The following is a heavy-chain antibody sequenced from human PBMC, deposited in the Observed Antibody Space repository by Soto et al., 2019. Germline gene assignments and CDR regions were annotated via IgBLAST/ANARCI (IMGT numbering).Heavy chain of an antibody. Sequence: GASVKVSCKASGYTFTNYGISWVRQAPGQGLEWMGWINVYNGNTKYAQKVQGRVTMTTDTSTSTAYMELRSLRSDDTAVYYCARGVGSGSYSGLNYFDYWGQGTLVTVSS. D-gene: IGHD3-10*01. CDR1: GYTFTNYG. V-gene: IGHV1-18*01. J-gene: IGHJ4*02. CDR3: ARGVGSGSYSGLNYFDY. CDR2: INVYNGNT.